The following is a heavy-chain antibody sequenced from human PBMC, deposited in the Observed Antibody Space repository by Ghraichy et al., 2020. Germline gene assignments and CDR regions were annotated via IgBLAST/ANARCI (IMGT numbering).Heavy chain of an antibody. CDR3: AKDDYGSGSYYTLSFDY. Sequence: GGSLRLSCAASGFTFSNYAMSWVRQAPGKGLEWVSSITDGSGGTDYADSVKGRFTISRDNSKKTLYLQMNSLRAEDTAVYYCAKDDYGSGSYYTLSFDYWGQGTLVTVSS. CDR2: ITDGSGGT. J-gene: IGHJ4*02. V-gene: IGHV3-23*01. CDR1: GFTFSNYA. D-gene: IGHD3-10*01.